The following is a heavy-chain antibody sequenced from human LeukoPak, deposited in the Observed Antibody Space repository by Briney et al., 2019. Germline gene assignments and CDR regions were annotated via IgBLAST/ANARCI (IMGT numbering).Heavy chain of an antibody. CDR2: VFYDGGT. CDR3: VRSSEYKFGP. Sequence: PSETLSLTCTVSGGSISSYYWSWIRQPPGKGLEWIAEVFYDGGTKYNPSFESRAFISLDTSKNQFSLRLTSMTAADTAVYYCVRSSEYKFGPWGQGTLVTVSS. D-gene: IGHD6-6*01. V-gene: IGHV4-59*01. CDR1: GGSISSYY. J-gene: IGHJ5*02.